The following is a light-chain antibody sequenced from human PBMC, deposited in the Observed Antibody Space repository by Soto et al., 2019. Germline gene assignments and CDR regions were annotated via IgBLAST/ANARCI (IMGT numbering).Light chain of an antibody. V-gene: IGLV2-14*01. CDR1: SSDVGGYNY. J-gene: IGLJ1*01. Sequence: QSVLTQPASVSGSPGQSITISCTGTSSDVGGYNYVSWYQQHPGKAPKLMIYEVSNRPSWVSNRFSGSKSGNTASLTISGLQAEDEADYYCSSYTSSSLYVFGTGTQLTVL. CDR3: SSYTSSSLYV. CDR2: EVS.